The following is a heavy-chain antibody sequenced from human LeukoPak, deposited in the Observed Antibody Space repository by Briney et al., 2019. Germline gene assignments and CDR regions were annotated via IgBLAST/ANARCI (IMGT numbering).Heavy chain of an antibody. Sequence: PGGSLRLSCAASGFTFNNYAMTWVRQTPGEGLKWVSAITSNGDTTVYAESVKGRFTISRDNSKNTLYLQMNSLRAEDTAVYYCAKTPTVDCWGQGTLVTVSS. CDR1: GFTFNNYA. J-gene: IGHJ4*02. V-gene: IGHV3-23*01. CDR3: AKTPTVDC. D-gene: IGHD4-17*01. CDR2: ITSNGDTT.